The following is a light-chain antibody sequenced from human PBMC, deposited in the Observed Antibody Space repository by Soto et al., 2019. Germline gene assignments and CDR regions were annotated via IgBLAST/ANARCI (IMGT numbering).Light chain of an antibody. CDR3: QKYNSAPHT. CDR1: QGISYY. CDR2: AAS. Sequence: DIQRTMTPTTLSASLGDRFTITCLASQGISYYLAWYQQKPGKVPKLLIYAASTLQSGVPSRFSGSGSGTGFTLTIISLQPEDVATYYCQKYNSAPHTFGEGTKVDI. V-gene: IGKV1-27*01. J-gene: IGKJ4*02.